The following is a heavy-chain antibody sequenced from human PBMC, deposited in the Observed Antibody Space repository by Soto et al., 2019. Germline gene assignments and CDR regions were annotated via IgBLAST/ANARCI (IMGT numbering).Heavy chain of an antibody. CDR3: ARELATTMGFDY. CDR1: GVTFTRYS. J-gene: IGHJ4*02. Sequence: PGGALRLSCAASGVTFTRYSMNWGRQAPGKGLEWISYISTSGSAKYYADSVKGRFTISRDNDKNSLYLHMDRLRVDDTDVYYCARELATTMGFDYWGQGTLVTVSS. D-gene: IGHD5-12*01. V-gene: IGHV3-48*04. CDR2: ISTSGSAK.